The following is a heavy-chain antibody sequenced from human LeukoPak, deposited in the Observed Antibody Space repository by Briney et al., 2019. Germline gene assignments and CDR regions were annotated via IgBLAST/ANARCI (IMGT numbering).Heavy chain of an antibody. D-gene: IGHD6-19*01. J-gene: IGHJ4*02. CDR2: IYYSGST. V-gene: IGHV4-39*01. CDR1: GGSISSSSHY. Sequence: SETLSLTCTVSGGSISSSSHYWGWIRQPPGKGLEWIGSIYYSGSTYYNPSLKSRVTISVDTSKNQFSLKLSSVTAADTAVYHCASSFGIAVAGTHRYYFDYWGQGTLVTVSS. CDR3: ASSFGIAVAGTHRYYFDY.